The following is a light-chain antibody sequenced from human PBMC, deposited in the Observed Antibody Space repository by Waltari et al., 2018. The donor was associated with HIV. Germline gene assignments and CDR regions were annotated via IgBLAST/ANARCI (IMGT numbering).Light chain of an antibody. CDR1: QSLVYSDGNTY. CDR3: LQGTQWPPYT. J-gene: IGKJ2*01. CDR2: KVS. Sequence: DVVMTQSPLSLPVTLGQPASISCRSSQSLVYSDGNTYLHWFQQRPGQSPRRLIYKVSNRDSGVPDRVSGSGSGTDFTLKISRVEAEDVGVYYCLQGTQWPPYTFGQGTKLEIK. V-gene: IGKV2-30*01.